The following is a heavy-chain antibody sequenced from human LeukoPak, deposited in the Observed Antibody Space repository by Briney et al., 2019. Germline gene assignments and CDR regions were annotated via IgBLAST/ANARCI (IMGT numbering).Heavy chain of an antibody. CDR3: ARYNDNWFDP. CDR2: IYHSGST. Sequence: SETLSLTCTVSGYSISSGYYWGWIRQPPGKGLEWIGSIYHSGSTYYNPSLKSRVTISVDTSKNQFSLKLSSVTAADTAVYYCARYNDNWFDPWGQGTLVTVSS. D-gene: IGHD1-1*01. J-gene: IGHJ5*02. V-gene: IGHV4-38-2*02. CDR1: GYSISSGYY.